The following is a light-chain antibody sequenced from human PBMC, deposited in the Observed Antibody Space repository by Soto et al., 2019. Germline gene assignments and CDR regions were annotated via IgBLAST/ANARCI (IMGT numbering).Light chain of an antibody. CDR3: QQYDNILFT. Sequence: DIQMTQSPSSLSASVGDRVTITCRASQDISNYLNWYQQKPGKAPKLLIYGASNLETGFPSRFSGSGSGIDVTCTISDLQPEDIATCYCQQYDNILFTFGPGTKVDIK. CDR1: QDISNY. CDR2: GAS. J-gene: IGKJ3*01. V-gene: IGKV1-33*01.